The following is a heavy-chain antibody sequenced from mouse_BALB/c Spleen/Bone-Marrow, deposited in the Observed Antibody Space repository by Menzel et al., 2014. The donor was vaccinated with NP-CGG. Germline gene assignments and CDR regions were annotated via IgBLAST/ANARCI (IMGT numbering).Heavy chain of an antibody. CDR3: ARRELHAMDY. Sequence: VHLVESGPGLVSPSQSLSITCTVSGFSLSSYSLHWIRQPPGKGLEWLGMIWGGGSTDYYSALRSRLSIINDNSKSQVFIKMSRLQTDDTAMYYCARRELHAMDYWGQGTSVTVSS. CDR2: IWGGGST. J-gene: IGHJ4*01. CDR1: GFSLSSYS. V-gene: IGHV2-6-4*01.